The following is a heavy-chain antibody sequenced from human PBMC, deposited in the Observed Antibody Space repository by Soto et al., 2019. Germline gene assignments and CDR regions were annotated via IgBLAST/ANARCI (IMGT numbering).Heavy chain of an antibody. CDR3: ARVHDFWSGYESTPGSFDY. D-gene: IGHD3-3*01. Sequence: PGGSLRLSCAASGFTFSSYSMNWVRQAPGKGLEWVSYISSSSSTIYYADSVKGRFTISRDNAKNSLYLQMNSLRAEDTAVYYWARVHDFWSGYESTPGSFDYWGQEPLVTVSS. CDR1: GFTFSSYS. J-gene: IGHJ4*02. V-gene: IGHV3-48*01. CDR2: ISSSSSTI.